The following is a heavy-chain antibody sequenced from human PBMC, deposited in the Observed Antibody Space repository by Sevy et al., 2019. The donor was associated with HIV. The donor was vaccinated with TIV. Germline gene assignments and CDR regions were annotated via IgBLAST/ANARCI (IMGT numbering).Heavy chain of an antibody. CDR1: GFTFSTYA. J-gene: IGHJ6*02. V-gene: IGHV3-23*01. D-gene: IGHD3-3*01. CDR2: ISGSGGST. CDR3: ARRPVLGVLIPTGVLDV. Sequence: GGSLRLSCEASGFTFSTYAMSWVRQAPGKGLQWVSVISGSGGSTYYADSVKGRFTISRDNVKNTMYLQMNSLRAEDTVVYYCARRPVLGVLIPTGVLDVWGLGTTVTVSS.